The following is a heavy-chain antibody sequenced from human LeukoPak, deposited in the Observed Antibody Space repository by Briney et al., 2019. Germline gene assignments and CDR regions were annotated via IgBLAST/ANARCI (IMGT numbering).Heavy chain of an antibody. D-gene: IGHD3-10*01. V-gene: IGHV3-66*02. Sequence: PGGSLRLSCVGSGVIVRSNYMTWVRQAPGKGLEWVSILYHGGSTYYADSVKGRFTISRDNSKNTLYLQMNSLRAEDTAVYYCAKDRYYYGSAPGTMDVWGKGTTVTISS. J-gene: IGHJ6*03. CDR1: GVIVRSNY. CDR2: LYHGGST. CDR3: AKDRYYYGSAPGTMDV.